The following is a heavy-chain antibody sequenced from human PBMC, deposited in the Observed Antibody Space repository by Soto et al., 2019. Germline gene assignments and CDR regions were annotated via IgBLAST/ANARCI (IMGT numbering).Heavy chain of an antibody. CDR2: IIPLIGTA. CDR3: ARVVMTTVPASFYYGLDV. Sequence: QVQLVQSRAEVRKPGSSVTVSCKASGGTFSTYGITWVRQAPGQGLEWMGNIIPLIGTANYAQRFRGRVTITADESTTNAYMELTSLRSEDTAVYYCARVVMTTVPASFYYGLDVWGQGTTVTVSS. J-gene: IGHJ6*02. D-gene: IGHD4-4*01. V-gene: IGHV1-69*18. CDR1: GGTFSTYG.